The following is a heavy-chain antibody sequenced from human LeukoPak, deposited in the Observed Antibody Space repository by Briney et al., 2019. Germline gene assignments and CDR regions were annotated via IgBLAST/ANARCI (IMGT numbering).Heavy chain of an antibody. V-gene: IGHV3-7*01. CDR2: IKEEGSEK. CDR1: GFIVSRYW. D-gene: IGHD2-15*01. J-gene: IGHJ4*02. Sequence: PGGSLRLSCAASGFIVSRYWMSWVPQAPAKGLEWVADIKEEGSEKHCVDSVKGRFPISRHNAEHSLYLEMNSLRAEDTAIYYCARDLGVCSGGTCYSVYDYWGQGTLVTVSS. CDR3: ARDLGVCSGGTCYSVYDY.